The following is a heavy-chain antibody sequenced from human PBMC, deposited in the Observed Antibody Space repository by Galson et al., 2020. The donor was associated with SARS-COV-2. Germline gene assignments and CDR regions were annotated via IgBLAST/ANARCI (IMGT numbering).Heavy chain of an antibody. Sequence: GESLKISCKGFGYSFTNYWIGWVRQMPGKGLEWMGIIYPGDSDTRYSPSFQGQVTISADKSISTVYLQWSSLKASDSAMYDCARSGESSRYCSGGSCYARVDYWGHGTLVIGSS. J-gene: IGHJ4*01. CDR2: IYPGDSDT. D-gene: IGHD2-15*01. CDR3: ARSGESSRYCSGGSCYARVDY. CDR1: GYSFTNYW. V-gene: IGHV5-51*01.